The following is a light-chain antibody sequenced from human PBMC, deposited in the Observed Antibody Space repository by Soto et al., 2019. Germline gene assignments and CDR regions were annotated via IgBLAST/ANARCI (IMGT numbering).Light chain of an antibody. V-gene: IGKV3-15*01. CDR1: QSVSSN. CDR2: GAS. J-gene: IGKJ1*01. Sequence: EIVMTQSPGTLSVSPGESATLSCRASQSVSSNLAWYQHKPGQAPRLLIYGASTRATGLPARFSGSGSGTDFTLTISSLQSEDFAVYYCQHYNYWPPPTFGQGTKVVIK. CDR3: QHYNYWPPPT.